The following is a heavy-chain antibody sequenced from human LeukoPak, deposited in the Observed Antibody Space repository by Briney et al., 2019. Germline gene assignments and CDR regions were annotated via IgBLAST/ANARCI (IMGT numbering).Heavy chain of an antibody. CDR2: TNSDGSST. CDR1: GFTFSTYW. J-gene: IGHJ4*02. Sequence: PGGSLRLSCTASGFTFSTYWMHWVRQVPGKGLVWVSRTNSDGSSTTYADSVKGRFTMSRDNAKNTLYLQMNSLRVEDTGVYYCTRGRLADYWGQGTLVTVSS. D-gene: IGHD6-19*01. V-gene: IGHV3-74*01. CDR3: TRGRLADY.